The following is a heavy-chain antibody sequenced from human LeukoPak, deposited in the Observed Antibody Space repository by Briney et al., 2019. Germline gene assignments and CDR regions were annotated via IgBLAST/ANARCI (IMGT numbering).Heavy chain of an antibody. CDR3: AKAGVRYFDSSGLYAFDF. Sequence: SETLSLTCAVSGCSISSSSYYWAWIRPPPGKGLEWIGTIYYSGSTYHNPSLKSRVTMSVDTSRNQFSLKLSSVDAADTAVYYCAKAGVRYFDSSGLYAFDFWGQGTTVTVSS. J-gene: IGHJ3*01. CDR1: GCSISSSSYY. V-gene: IGHV4-39*01. D-gene: IGHD3-22*01. CDR2: IYYSGST.